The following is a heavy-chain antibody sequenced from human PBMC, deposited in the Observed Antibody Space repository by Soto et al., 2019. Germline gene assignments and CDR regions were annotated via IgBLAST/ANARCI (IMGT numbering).Heavy chain of an antibody. D-gene: IGHD3-22*01. V-gene: IGHV4-38-2*02. CDR1: GDSIRSGYH. CDR3: ARADSVGYYAF. Sequence: SETLSLTFTVSGDSIRSGYHWGSIRHPPGRRLEWEASIFHTGTTSYNPSLTTRVPIPEATSKKQFSLKLTSVTAADSPVNYCARADSVGYYAFWGQGTLVTVSS. CDR2: IFHTGTT. J-gene: IGHJ4*02.